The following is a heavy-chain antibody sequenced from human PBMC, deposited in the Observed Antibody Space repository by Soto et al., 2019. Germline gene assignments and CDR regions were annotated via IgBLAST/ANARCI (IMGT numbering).Heavy chain of an antibody. Sequence: GGSLRLSCAASGFTFPRFGMHGVRQAPGKGLEWVALITYEGSQIYYADAVKGRFTISRDNGDNTLSLQMDNLRTEDTATYFCAKGRGEMNWANYYGLDVWGQGTTVTVSS. CDR1: GFTFPRFG. J-gene: IGHJ6*02. CDR2: ITYEGSQI. CDR3: AKGRGEMNWANYYGLDV. D-gene: IGHD7-27*01. V-gene: IGHV3-30*18.